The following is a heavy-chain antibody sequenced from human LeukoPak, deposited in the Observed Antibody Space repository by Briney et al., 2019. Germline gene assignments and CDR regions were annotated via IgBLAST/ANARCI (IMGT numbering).Heavy chain of an antibody. D-gene: IGHD2-2*01. CDR3: ARAKYCSSTSCYVSGKLDY. CDR1: GGSFSGYY. CDR2: ISHSGST. V-gene: IGHV4-34*01. J-gene: IGHJ4*02. Sequence: PSETLSLTCAVYGGSFSGYYWSWIRQPPGKGLEWIGEISHSGSTNYNPSLQSRVTISVDTSKNQFSLKLSSVTAADTAVYYCARAKYCSSTSCYVSGKLDYWGQGTLVTVSS.